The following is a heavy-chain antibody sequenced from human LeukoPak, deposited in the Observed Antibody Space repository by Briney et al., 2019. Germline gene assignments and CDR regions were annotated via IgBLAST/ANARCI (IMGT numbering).Heavy chain of an antibody. CDR2: IYYSGST. J-gene: IGHJ4*02. V-gene: IGHV4-59*08. CDR3: ARLDFHGLDY. D-gene: IGHD3-3*01. Sequence: SETLSLTCTVSGGSISSYYWSWIRQPPGKGLEWIGYIYYSGSTNYNPSLKSRVTISVDTSKNQFSLKLSSVTAADTAVYYCARLDFHGLDYWGQGTLVTVSS. CDR1: GGSISSYY.